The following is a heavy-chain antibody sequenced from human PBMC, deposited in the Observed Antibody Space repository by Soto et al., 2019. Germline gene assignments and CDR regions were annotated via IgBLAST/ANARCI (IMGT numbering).Heavy chain of an antibody. V-gene: IGHV1-8*01. D-gene: IGHD4-4*01. J-gene: IGHJ4*02. CDR3: ARHYRVDYSNSFDY. CDR1: GYTFTSYD. Sequence: ASVKVSCKASGYTFTSYDINWVRQATGQGLEWMGWMNPNSGNTGYAQKFQGRVTMTRNTSISTAYMELSSLRSEDTAVYYCARHYRVDYSNSFDYWGQGTLVTVSS. CDR2: MNPNSGNT.